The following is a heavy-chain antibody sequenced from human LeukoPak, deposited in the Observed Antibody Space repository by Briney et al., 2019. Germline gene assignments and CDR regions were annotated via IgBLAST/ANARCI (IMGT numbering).Heavy chain of an antibody. Sequence: GGSLRLSCAASEFSVGSNYMTWVRQAPGKGLEWVSLIYSGGSTYYADSVKGRFTISRDNSKNTLYLQMNSLRAEDTAVYYCAKARIQLWLPVDYWGQGTLVTVSS. D-gene: IGHD5-18*01. CDR2: IYSGGST. CDR3: AKARIQLWLPVDY. J-gene: IGHJ4*02. V-gene: IGHV3-66*01. CDR1: EFSVGSNY.